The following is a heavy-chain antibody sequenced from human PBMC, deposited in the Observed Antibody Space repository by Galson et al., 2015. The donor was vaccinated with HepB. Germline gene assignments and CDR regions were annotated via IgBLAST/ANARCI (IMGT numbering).Heavy chain of an antibody. CDR2: INPNSGGT. V-gene: IGHV1-2*02. Sequence: SVKVSCKASGNTFTGYYMHWVRQAPGQGLEWMGWINPNSGGTNYAQKFQGRVTMTRDTSISTAYMELSRLRSDDTAVYYCARGRVPGGYCSGGSCYSPDPWGQGTLVTVSS. CDR3: ARGRVPGGYCSGGSCYSPDP. J-gene: IGHJ5*02. CDR1: GNTFTGYY. D-gene: IGHD2-15*01.